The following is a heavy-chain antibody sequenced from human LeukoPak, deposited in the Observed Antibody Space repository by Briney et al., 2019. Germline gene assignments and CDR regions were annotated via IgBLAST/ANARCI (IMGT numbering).Heavy chain of an antibody. V-gene: IGHV3-7*03. CDR3: AKNGPKGPFVRYFDY. D-gene: IGHD2-8*01. J-gene: IGHJ4*02. CDR2: INHRGSDQ. CDR1: GFTFGSSW. Sequence: GGSLRLSCAASGFTFGSSWMIWVRQAPGEGLEWVANINHRGSDQRYVDSVKGRLTISRDNTKNSLYLQMNGLRAEDTAIYYCAKNGPKGPFVRYFDYWGQGTLITVSS.